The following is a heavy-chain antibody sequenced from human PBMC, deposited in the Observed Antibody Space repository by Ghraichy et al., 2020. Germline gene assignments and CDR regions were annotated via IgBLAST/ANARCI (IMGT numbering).Heavy chain of an antibody. Sequence: ETLSLTCTVSGGSISSSSYYWGWIRQPPGKGLEWIGSIYYSGSTYYNPSLKSRVTISVDTSKNQFSLKLSSVTAADTAVYYCARIAFGVTIFGVGPDAFDIWGQGTMVTVSS. CDR3: ARIAFGVTIFGVGPDAFDI. CDR2: IYYSGST. J-gene: IGHJ3*02. CDR1: GGSISSSSYY. D-gene: IGHD3-3*01. V-gene: IGHV4-39*07.